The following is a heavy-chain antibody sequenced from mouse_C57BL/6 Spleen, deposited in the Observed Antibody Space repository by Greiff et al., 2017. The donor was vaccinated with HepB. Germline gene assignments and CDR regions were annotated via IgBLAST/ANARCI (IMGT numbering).Heavy chain of an antibody. V-gene: IGHV1-82*01. D-gene: IGHD2-2*01. CDR2: IYPGDGDT. J-gene: IGHJ2*01. Sequence: VQLQQSGPELVKPGASVKISCKASGYAFSSSWMNWVKQRPGKGLEWIGRIYPGDGDTNYNGKFKGKATLTADKSSSTAYMQLSSLTSEDSAVYFCARKDGYDAYYFDYWGQGTTLTVSS. CDR1: GYAFSSSW. CDR3: ARKDGYDAYYFDY.